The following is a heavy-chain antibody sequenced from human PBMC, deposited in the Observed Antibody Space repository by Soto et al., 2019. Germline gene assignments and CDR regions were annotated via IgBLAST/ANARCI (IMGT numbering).Heavy chain of an antibody. V-gene: IGHV1-18*01. Sequence: ASVKVSCKASGYTFTSYGISWVRQAPGQGLEWLGWISAYNGNTNYAQKLQGRVTMTTDTSTSTAYMELRSLRSDDTAVYYCARGLRNYDSSGYYKNYYFDYWGQGTLVTVSS. CDR1: GYTFTSYG. CDR2: ISAYNGNT. J-gene: IGHJ4*02. D-gene: IGHD3-22*01. CDR3: ARGLRNYDSSGYYKNYYFDY.